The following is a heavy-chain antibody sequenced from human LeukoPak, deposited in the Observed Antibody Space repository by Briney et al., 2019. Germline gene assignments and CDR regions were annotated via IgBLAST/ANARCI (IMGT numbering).Heavy chain of an antibody. D-gene: IGHD4-17*01. CDR1: GYTFPSYA. J-gene: IGHJ4*02. Sequence: ASVKVSCKASGYTFPSYAMHWVRQAPGQRLEWMGWINAGNGNTKYSQEFQGRVTITRDTSASTAYMELSSLRSEDMAVYYCARALYGDYFPYFDYWGQGTLVTDSS. CDR2: INAGNGNT. V-gene: IGHV1-3*03. CDR3: ARALYGDYFPYFDY.